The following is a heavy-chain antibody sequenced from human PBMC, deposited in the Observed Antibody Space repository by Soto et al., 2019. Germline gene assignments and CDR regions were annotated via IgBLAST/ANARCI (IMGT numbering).Heavy chain of an antibody. CDR3: ARRAYDSSGYGMDV. J-gene: IGHJ6*02. CDR1: GFTFSSYS. Sequence: EVQLVESGGGLVKPGGSLRLSCAASGFTFSSYSMNWVRQAPGKGLEWVSSISSSSGYIYYADSVKGRFTISRENAKNSLYLQMNILRAGDTAVYYCARRAYDSSGYGMDVWGQGTTVTVSS. CDR2: ISSSSGYI. V-gene: IGHV3-21*01. D-gene: IGHD3-22*01.